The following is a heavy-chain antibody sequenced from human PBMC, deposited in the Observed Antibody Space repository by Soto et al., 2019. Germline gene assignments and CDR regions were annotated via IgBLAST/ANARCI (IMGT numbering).Heavy chain of an antibody. CDR2: LYWDDDK. CDR1: GFSLSTTGGA. Sequence: QTTLKESGPTLVKPTQTLTLTSTSSGFSLSTTGGAVGSILHPPGQALEWLAVLYWDDDKGYTLALKNRLTVTNDTSKKQVTLTITNMDAADAATYYCARCSLQWFYEAGHFFDWGETAMVAVCS. CDR3: ARCSLQWFYEAGHFFD. J-gene: IGHJ4*02. V-gene: IGHV2-5*02. D-gene: IGHD3-22*01.